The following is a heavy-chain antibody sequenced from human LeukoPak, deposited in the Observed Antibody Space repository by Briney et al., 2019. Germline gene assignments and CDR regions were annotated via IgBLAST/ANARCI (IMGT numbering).Heavy chain of an antibody. CDR3: ARHNYDFDFDY. CDR1: GYTFTDLY. D-gene: IGHD4-11*01. CDR2: IRSNTGGT. Sequence: ASVKVSCKASGYTFTDLYIHWVRQAPGQGLGWMGFIRSNTGGTSYAQKFQGRGTMTRDTSISTAYMELSGLTSDDTAVYFCARHNYDFDFDYWGQGTLVTVSS. J-gene: IGHJ4*02. V-gene: IGHV1-2*02.